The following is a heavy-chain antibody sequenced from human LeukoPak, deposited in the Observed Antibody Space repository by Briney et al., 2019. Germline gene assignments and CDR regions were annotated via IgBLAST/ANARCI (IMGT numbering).Heavy chain of an antibody. D-gene: IGHD2-2*01. CDR2: ISSSSSYI. CDR3: ARSPLGYCSSTSCYVAFDI. V-gene: IGHV3-21*01. CDR1: GFTFSSYS. Sequence: GWSLRLSCAASGFTFSSYSMNWVRQAPGKGLEWVSSISSSSSYIYYADSVKGRFTISRDNAKNSLYLQMNSLRAEDTAVYCCARSPLGYCSSTSCYVAFDIWGQGTMVTVSS. J-gene: IGHJ3*02.